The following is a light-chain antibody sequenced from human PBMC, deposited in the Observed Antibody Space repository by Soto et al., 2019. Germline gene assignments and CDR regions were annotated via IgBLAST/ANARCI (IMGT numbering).Light chain of an antibody. CDR1: QSVSSS. CDR2: GAS. J-gene: IGKJ3*01. CDR3: QQRSNWLIS. V-gene: IGKV3-15*01. Sequence: EVVLTQSPATLSVSPGERATLSCRASQSVSSSLAWYQHKPGQAPRLLIHGASTRATGVPDRFSGSGSGTEFALIISGLQSEDCAVYYCQQRSNWLISFGPGTKVDIK.